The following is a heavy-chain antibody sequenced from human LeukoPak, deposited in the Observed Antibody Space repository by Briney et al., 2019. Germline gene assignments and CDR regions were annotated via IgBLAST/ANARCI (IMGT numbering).Heavy chain of an antibody. CDR2: IYGSGGAS. J-gene: IGHJ4*02. Sequence: GGSLRLSCAASGFTFSTYTMNWVRQAPGKGLEWVSGIYGSGGASFYADSVKGRFTISRDNSQNTVFLQMDSLRDEDTALYYCAKDVDFWSGYHFDYWGQGTLVTVSS. CDR1: GFTFSTYT. D-gene: IGHD3-3*01. V-gene: IGHV3-23*01. CDR3: AKDVDFWSGYHFDY.